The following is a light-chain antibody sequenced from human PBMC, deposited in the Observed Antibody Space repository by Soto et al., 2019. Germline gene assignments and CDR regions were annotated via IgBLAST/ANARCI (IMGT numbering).Light chain of an antibody. Sequence: QSVLTQPRSVSGSPGQSVTFSCIGTSSDIGTYNFVSWYQQNPGKAPKLLIYDVTKRPSGVPDRFSGSKSGNTASLTISGLQSEDEADYYCCSYDVANTLVFGGGTQLTVL. CDR1: SSDIGTYNF. CDR2: DVT. V-gene: IGLV2-11*01. J-gene: IGLJ3*02. CDR3: CSYDVANTLV.